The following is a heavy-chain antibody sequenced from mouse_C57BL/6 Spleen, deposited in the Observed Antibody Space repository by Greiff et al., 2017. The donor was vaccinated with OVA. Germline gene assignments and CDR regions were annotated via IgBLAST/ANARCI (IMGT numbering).Heavy chain of an antibody. D-gene: IGHD4-1*01. Sequence: VKLQQSGPGLVQPSQSLSITCTVSGFSLTSYGVHWVRQSPGKGLEWLGVIWSGGSTDYNAAFISRLSISKDNSKSQVFFKMNSLQADDTAIYYCARTGNWDWFAYWGQGTLVTVSA. CDR2: IWSGGST. J-gene: IGHJ3*01. CDR1: GFSLTSYG. V-gene: IGHV2-2*01. CDR3: ARTGNWDWFAY.